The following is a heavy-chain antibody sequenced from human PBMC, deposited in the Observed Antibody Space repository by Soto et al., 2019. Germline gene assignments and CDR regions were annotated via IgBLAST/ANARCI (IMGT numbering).Heavy chain of an antibody. V-gene: IGHV1-3*01. CDR3: ARDLGYCSSTSCYVYYYGMDV. Sequence: SVKVSCNTSGYTFTSYAMAWLCQAPGQRLEWMGWINAGNGNTKYSQKFQGRVTITRDTSASTAYMELSSLRSEDTAVYYCARDLGYCSSTSCYVYYYGMDVWGQGTTLTVSS. D-gene: IGHD2-2*01. CDR1: GYTFTSYA. J-gene: IGHJ6*02. CDR2: INAGNGNT.